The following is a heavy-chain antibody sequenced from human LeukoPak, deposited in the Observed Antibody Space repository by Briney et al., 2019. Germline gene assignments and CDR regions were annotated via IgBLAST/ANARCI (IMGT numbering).Heavy chain of an antibody. CDR3: ARDPSSTVVMSYYFDY. CDR1: VGTFSSYA. CDR2: IIPIFGIA. Sequence: SVKVSCKASVGTFSSYAISWVRQAPGQGLEWMGRIIPIFGIANYAQKFQGRVTITADKYTSTAYMELSSLRTEDGAVYYCARDPSSTVVMSYYFDYWGQGTLVTVSS. J-gene: IGHJ4*02. D-gene: IGHD4-23*01. V-gene: IGHV1-69*04.